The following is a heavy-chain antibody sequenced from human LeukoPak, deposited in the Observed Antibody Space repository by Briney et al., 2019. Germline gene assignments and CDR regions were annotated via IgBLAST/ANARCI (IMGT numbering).Heavy chain of an antibody. V-gene: IGHV4-59*01. Sequence: SETLSLTCTVSGGSISSYYWSWIRQPPGKGLEWIGYIYYSGSTNYNPSLKSRVTISVDTSKSQFSLKLSSVTAADTAVYYCARDSGRFRPTGQAFDIWGQGTMVTVSS. D-gene: IGHD3-10*01. CDR1: GGSISSYY. CDR3: ARDSGRFRPTGQAFDI. CDR2: IYYSGST. J-gene: IGHJ3*02.